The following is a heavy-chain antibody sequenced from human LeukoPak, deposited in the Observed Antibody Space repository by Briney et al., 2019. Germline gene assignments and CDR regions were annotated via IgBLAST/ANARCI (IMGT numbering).Heavy chain of an antibody. CDR1: GFTFSNAW. D-gene: IGHD1-1*01. CDR2: IKSKTDGGTT. Sequence: PGGSLRLSCAASGFTFSNAWMSWVRQAPGKGLEWVGRIKSKTDGGTTDYAAPVKGRFTISRDDSKNTLYPQMNSLKTEDTAVYYCTTLTTGDYFDYWGQGTLVTVSS. CDR3: TTLTTGDYFDY. J-gene: IGHJ4*02. V-gene: IGHV3-15*01.